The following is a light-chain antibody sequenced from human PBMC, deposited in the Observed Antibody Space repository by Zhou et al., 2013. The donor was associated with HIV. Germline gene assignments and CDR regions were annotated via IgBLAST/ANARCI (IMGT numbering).Light chain of an antibody. CDR1: QSIGAW. CDR2: AAS. CDR3: QQTYSTPELS. J-gene: IGKJ4*01. Sequence: DIQMTQSPSTLSASVGERLTISCRASQSIGAWVAWYQQKPGKAPKLLIYAASTLQSGVPSRFSGSGSGTDFTLTITGLQPEDFATYYCQQTYSTPELSFGGGTKVEIK. V-gene: IGKV1-5*01.